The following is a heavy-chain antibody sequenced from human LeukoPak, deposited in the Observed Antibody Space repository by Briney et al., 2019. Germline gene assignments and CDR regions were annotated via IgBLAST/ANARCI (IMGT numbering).Heavy chain of an antibody. CDR2: ISLSGVT. CDR3: SRESGAFSPFGY. J-gene: IGHJ4*02. D-gene: IGHD1-26*01. Sequence: SETLSLTCGVSGGSISSTNWWSGVRQPPGQGLEWIGEISLSGVTNYNPSLKSRVTMSLDRSKNHLSLTLTSVTAADTAVYYCSRESGAFSPFGYWGQGTLVTVSS. CDR1: GGSISSTNW. V-gene: IGHV4-4*02.